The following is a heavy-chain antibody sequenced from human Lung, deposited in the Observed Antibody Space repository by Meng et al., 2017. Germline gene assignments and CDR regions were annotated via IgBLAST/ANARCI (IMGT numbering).Heavy chain of an antibody. Sequence: QVQLRQWGAGRLQPSETLSLTCVVSGGSFSDYYWSWIRQPPGKGLEWIGEINHSGSTNYNPSLESRATISVDTSQNNLSLKLSSVTAADSAVYYCARGPTTMAHDFDYWGQGTLVTVSS. CDR3: ARGPTTMAHDFDY. V-gene: IGHV4-34*01. J-gene: IGHJ4*02. CDR1: GGSFSDYY. D-gene: IGHD4-11*01. CDR2: INHSGST.